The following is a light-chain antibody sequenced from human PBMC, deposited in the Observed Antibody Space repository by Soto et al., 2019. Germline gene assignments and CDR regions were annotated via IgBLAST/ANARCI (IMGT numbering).Light chain of an antibody. CDR1: QSVSSY. CDR2: DAS. CDR3: QHRSDWPST. Sequence: EIVLTQSPATLSLSPGERATLSCRASQSVSSYLAWYQQKPGQAPRLLIYDASNRATGIPARFSGSGSGTDLPLTISSLEPDDFAVYYCQHRSDWPSTFGGGTKVQIK. V-gene: IGKV3-11*01. J-gene: IGKJ4*01.